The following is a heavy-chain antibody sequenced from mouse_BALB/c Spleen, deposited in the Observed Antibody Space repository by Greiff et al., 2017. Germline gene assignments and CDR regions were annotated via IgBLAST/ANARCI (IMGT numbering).Heavy chain of an antibody. CDR2: IYPGNSDT. CDR1: GYTFSSYW. Sequence: EVQLQQSGAELMKPGASVKISCKATGYTFSSYWIEWVKQRPGQGLEWIGAIYPGNSDTSYNQKFKGKAKLTAVTSTSTAYMELSSLTNEDSAVYYCTRGPIYTGWAYWGQGTLVTVSA. D-gene: IGHD1-3*01. CDR3: TRGPIYTGWAY. J-gene: IGHJ3*01. V-gene: IGHV1-5*01.